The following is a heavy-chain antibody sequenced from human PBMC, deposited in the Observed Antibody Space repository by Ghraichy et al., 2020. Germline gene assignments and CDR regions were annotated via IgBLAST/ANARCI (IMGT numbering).Heavy chain of an antibody. J-gene: IGHJ4*01. CDR1: GFIFSSHG. V-gene: IGHV3-48*02. D-gene: IGHD7-27*01. CDR2: INENSATI. CDR3: ARRLGRGPNY. Sequence: GGSLRLSCAASGFIFSSHGMNWVRQAPGKGLEWVSYINENSATIHYADSVKGRFTISRDNGKNSLYLQMNSLRDDDTGVYYCARRLGRGPNYWGHGTRVTVS.